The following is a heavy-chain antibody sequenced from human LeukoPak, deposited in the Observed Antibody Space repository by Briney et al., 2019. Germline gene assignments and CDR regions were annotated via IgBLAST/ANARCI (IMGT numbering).Heavy chain of an antibody. CDR3: ARDRGNVDIVVVPAARKAAGWFDP. J-gene: IGHJ5*02. D-gene: IGHD2-2*01. Sequence: ASVKVSCKASGYTFTSYYMHWVRQAPGQGLEWMGIINPSGGSTSYAQKFQGRVTMTRDTSTSTVYMELSSLRSEDTAVYYCARDRGNVDIVVVPAARKAAGWFDPWGQGTLVTVSS. V-gene: IGHV1-46*01. CDR2: INPSGGST. CDR1: GYTFTSYY.